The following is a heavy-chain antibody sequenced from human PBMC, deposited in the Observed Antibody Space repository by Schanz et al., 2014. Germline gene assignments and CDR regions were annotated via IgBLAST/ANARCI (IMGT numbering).Heavy chain of an antibody. CDR2: VKQDGIEK. J-gene: IGHJ4*02. Sequence: EVQLVESGGGLVQPGGSLRLSCAASGFTFGNFFMSWVRQAPGKGLEWVANVKQDGIEKYYLESVRGRFTISRDNAKNSLYLQLNSLTAEDTAVYYCARDPNSVNEIDYWGQGTLVTVS. CDR3: ARDPNSVNEIDY. V-gene: IGHV3-7*03. D-gene: IGHD5-12*01. CDR1: GFTFGNFF.